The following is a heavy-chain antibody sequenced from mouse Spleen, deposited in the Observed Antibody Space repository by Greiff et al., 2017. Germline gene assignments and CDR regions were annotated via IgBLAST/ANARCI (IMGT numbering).Heavy chain of an antibody. J-gene: IGHJ4*01. CDR1: GFTFSDYG. D-gene: IGHD1-1*01. CDR2: ISNLAYSI. V-gene: IGHV5-15*01. Sequence: EVQLVESGGGLVQPGGSLKLSCAASGFTFSDYGMAWVRQAPRKGPEWVAFISNLAYSIYYADTVTGRFTISRENAKNTLYLEMSSLRSEDTAMYYCARHGSSYDYAMDYWGQGTSVTVSS. CDR3: ARHGSSYDYAMDY.